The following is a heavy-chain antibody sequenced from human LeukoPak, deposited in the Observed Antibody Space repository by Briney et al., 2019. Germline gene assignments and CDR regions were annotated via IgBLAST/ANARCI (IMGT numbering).Heavy chain of an antibody. CDR3: ARDSDYYGSGIHDY. D-gene: IGHD3-10*01. J-gene: IGHJ4*02. V-gene: IGHV1-2*02. CDR2: INPNSGGT. CDR1: GGTFSSYA. Sequence: GASVKVSCKASGGTFSSYAISWVRQAPGQGLEWMGWINPNSGGTGYAQKFQGRVTMTRDTSISTAYMELSRLRSDDTAVYYCARDSDYYGSGIHDYWGQGTLVTVSS.